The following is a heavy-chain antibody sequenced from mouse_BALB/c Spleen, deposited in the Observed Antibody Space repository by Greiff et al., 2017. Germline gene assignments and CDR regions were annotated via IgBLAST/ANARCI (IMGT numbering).Heavy chain of an antibody. CDR3: ARDTLQYAMDY. D-gene: IGHD1-2*01. Sequence: EVQLQESGPGLVKPSQSLSLTCTVTGYSITSDYAWNWIRQFPGNKLEWMGYISYSGSTSYNPSLKSRISITRDTSKNQFFLKLNSVTTEDTATYYCARDTLQYAMDYWGQGTSVTVSS. V-gene: IGHV3-2*02. CDR1: GYSITSDYA. J-gene: IGHJ4*01. CDR2: ISYSGST.